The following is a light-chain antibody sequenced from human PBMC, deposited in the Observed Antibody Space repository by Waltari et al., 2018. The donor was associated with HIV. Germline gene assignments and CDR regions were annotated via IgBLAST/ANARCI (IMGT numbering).Light chain of an antibody. CDR1: RGISSW. J-gene: IGKJ1*01. CDR2: KAS. Sequence: DIQMTQSPSTLSASVGDRVTIPCRASRGISSWLAWSQQKPGEAPKPLICKASSLEGGVPSRLSGSGSGTEFTRTNSGVQPEDFATYYCKQSRTFGQGTKVDIK. CDR3: KQSRT. V-gene: IGKV1-5*03.